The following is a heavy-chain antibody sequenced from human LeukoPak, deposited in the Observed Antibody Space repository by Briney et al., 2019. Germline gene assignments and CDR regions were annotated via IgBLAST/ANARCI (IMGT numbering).Heavy chain of an antibody. CDR1: GGSISSYY. CDR3: ARGLKGIGWFDP. Sequence: PSETLSLTCTVSGGSISSYYWSWIRQPPGKGLEWIGYIYHSGSTYYNPSLKSRVTISVDRSKNQFSLKLSSVTAADTAVYYCARGLKGIGWFDPWGQGTLVTVSS. D-gene: IGHD1-14*01. CDR2: IYHSGST. V-gene: IGHV4-59*12. J-gene: IGHJ5*02.